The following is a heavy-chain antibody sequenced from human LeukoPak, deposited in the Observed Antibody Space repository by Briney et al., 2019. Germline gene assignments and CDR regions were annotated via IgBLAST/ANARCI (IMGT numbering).Heavy chain of an antibody. CDR3: ARVAGGDWYYFDL. V-gene: IGHV1-2*02. D-gene: IGHD2-21*02. J-gene: IGHJ4*02. Sequence: ASVKVSCKAFGYTFTAYYMHWVRQAPGQGLEWMGWINLHSGGTNYAQKFQGRVTMTRDTSISAAYMELDRLGSDDTAVYYCARVAGGDWYYFDLWGQGSLVTVSS. CDR2: INLHSGGT. CDR1: GYTFTAYY.